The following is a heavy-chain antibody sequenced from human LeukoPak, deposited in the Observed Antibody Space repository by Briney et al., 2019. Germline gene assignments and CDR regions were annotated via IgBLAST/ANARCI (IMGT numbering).Heavy chain of an antibody. J-gene: IGHJ6*02. V-gene: IGHV1-69*04. CDR2: IIPILDVA. D-gene: IGHD5-18*01. CDR1: GGTFNTYA. Sequence: GASVKVSCKASGGTFNTYAITWVRQAPGQGLEWMGRIIPILDVADSAQKFQDRVTISADRSTSTVYMELSSLRSEDTAIYYCARFPVRGYTYGSVIHHMGVWGQGTTVTVSS. CDR3: ARFPVRGYTYGSVIHHMGV.